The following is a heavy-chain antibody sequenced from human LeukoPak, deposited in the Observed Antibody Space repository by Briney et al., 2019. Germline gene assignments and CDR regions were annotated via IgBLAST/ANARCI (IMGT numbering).Heavy chain of an antibody. CDR2: IYGSGRT. J-gene: IGHJ4*02. V-gene: IGHV4-4*09. CDR1: GVSINSHY. Sequence: PSETLSLTCTVSGVSINSHYLNWIRQPPGKGLEWIGYIYGSGRTSYNPSLKSRVTMSVDTSKSQFSLRLSSVTAADTAVYSCVVSPNQDFFDYWGQGPLVTVSS. CDR3: VVSPNQDFFDY.